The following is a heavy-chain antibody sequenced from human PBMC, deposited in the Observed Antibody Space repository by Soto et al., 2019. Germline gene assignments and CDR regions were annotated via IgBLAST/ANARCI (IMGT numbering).Heavy chain of an antibody. CDR3: AREGGESSDGLYYFDS. D-gene: IGHD3-16*01. CDR2: IYYSGNT. V-gene: IGHV4-30-4*01. Sequence: SETLSLSCTVSVGSTSSDNYWSCIRQPPVKGLEWIGHIYYSGNTDYNPSLKSRLAISIDTSKNQFSLKLSSVTAADTAVYFCAREGGESSDGLYYFDSWGQGSLVTV. CDR1: VGSTSSDNY. J-gene: IGHJ4*02.